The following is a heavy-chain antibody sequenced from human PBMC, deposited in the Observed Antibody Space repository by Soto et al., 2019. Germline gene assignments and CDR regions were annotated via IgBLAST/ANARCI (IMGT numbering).Heavy chain of an antibody. CDR1: GYTFTSYG. CDR2: ISAYNGNT. J-gene: IGHJ3*02. Sequence: ASVKVSCKASGYTFTSYGITWVRQAPGQGLEYMGWISAYNGNTNYAQKLQGRVTMTADTSTNTAYMELRSLRSDDTAVYYCARYCSGGSCDSNTAFHIWGQAPM. D-gene: IGHD2-15*01. CDR3: ARYCSGGSCDSNTAFHI. V-gene: IGHV1-18*01.